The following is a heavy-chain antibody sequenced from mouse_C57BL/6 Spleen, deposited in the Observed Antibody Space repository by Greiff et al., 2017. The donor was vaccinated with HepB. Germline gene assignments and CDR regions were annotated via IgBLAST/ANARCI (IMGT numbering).Heavy chain of an antibody. CDR2: ISYDGSN. CDR1: GYSITSGYY. V-gene: IGHV3-6*01. D-gene: IGHD1-1*01. Sequence: EVQLVESGPGLVKPSQSLSLTCSVTGYSITSGYYWNWIRQFPGNKLEWMGYISYDGSNNYNPSLKNRISITRDTSKNQFFLKLNSVTTEDTATYYCATLYYYGRPHYFDYWGQGTTLTVSS. CDR3: ATLYYYGRPHYFDY. J-gene: IGHJ2*01.